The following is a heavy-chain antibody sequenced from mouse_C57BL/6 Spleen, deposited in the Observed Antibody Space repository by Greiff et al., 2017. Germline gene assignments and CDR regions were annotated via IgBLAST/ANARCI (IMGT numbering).Heavy chain of an antibody. D-gene: IGHD6-1*01. Sequence: EVQGVESGEGLVKPGGSLKLSCAASGFTFSSYAMSWVRQTPEKRLEWVAYISSGGDYIYYADTVKGRFTISRDNARNTLYLQMRSLKSEDTAMYYCTRGGNPTSWFAYWGQGTLVTVSA. V-gene: IGHV5-9-1*02. CDR3: TRGGNPTSWFAY. CDR1: GFTFSSYA. CDR2: ISSGGDYI. J-gene: IGHJ3*01.